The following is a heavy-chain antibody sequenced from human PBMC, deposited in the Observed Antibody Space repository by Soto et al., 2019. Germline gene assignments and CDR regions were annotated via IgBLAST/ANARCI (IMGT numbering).Heavy chain of an antibody. CDR2: IYRTGST. Sequence: SETLSLTCAVCGGSFTINNWWTWVRQPPGQGLEWIGEIYRTGSTNYNPSLKSRVTISLDKSENQFSLKVTSLTAADTAVYYCESRDPGTSVDYWGQGTLVTVSS. CDR1: GGSFTINNW. CDR3: ESRDPGTSVDY. V-gene: IGHV4-4*02. D-gene: IGHD1-7*01. J-gene: IGHJ4*02.